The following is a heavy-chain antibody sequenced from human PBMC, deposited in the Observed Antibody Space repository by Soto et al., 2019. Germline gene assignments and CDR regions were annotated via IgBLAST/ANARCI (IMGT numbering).Heavy chain of an antibody. CDR1: GFTFSSYG. J-gene: IGHJ4*02. CDR3: ARASETF. V-gene: IGHV3-7*01. Sequence: GGSLRLSCAASGFTFSSYGMHWARQAPGKGLEWVATIKEDGSEKYYVDSVKGRFSISRDNARNSLYLQMNSLRAEDTAVYYCARASETFWGRGTLVTVSS. D-gene: IGHD3-16*01. CDR2: IKEDGSEK.